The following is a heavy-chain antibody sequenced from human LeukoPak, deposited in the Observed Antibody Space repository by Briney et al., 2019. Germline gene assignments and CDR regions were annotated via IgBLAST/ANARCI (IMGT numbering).Heavy chain of an antibody. J-gene: IGHJ4*02. CDR1: GGSISSSNYY. D-gene: IGHD3-10*01. CDR3: AREGIYYFDY. Sequence: SETLSLTCTVSGGSISSSNYYWGWIRQHPGKGLEWIGYIYYSGSTYYNPSLKSRVTISVDTSKNQFSLKLSSVTAADTAVYYCAREGIYYFDYWGQGTLVTVSS. CDR2: IYYSGST. V-gene: IGHV4-31*03.